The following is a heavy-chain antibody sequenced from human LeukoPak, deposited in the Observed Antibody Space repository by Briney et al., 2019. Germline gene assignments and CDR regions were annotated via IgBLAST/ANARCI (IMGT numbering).Heavy chain of an antibody. CDR1: GFTFSSYW. V-gene: IGHV3-7*01. J-gene: IGHJ5*02. Sequence: GGSLRLSCAASGFTFSSYWMSWVRQAPGKGLEWVANIKQDGSEKYYVDSVKGRFTITRDNAKNSLYLQMNSLRAEDTAVYYCARGGLYGDYNWFDPWGQGTLVTVSS. CDR2: IKQDGSEK. D-gene: IGHD4-17*01. CDR3: ARGGLYGDYNWFDP.